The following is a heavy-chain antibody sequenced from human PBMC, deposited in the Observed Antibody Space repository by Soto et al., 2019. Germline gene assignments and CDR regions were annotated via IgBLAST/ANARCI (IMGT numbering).Heavy chain of an antibody. CDR2: MNPNSGNT. J-gene: IGHJ6*02. Sequence: ASVKVSCKASGYTFTSYDINWVRQATGQGLEWMGWMNPNSGNTGYAQKFQGRVTMTRNTSISTAYMELSSLRSEDTAVYYCARSYYDSSAYYYYYGMDVWGQGTTVTVPS. CDR3: ARSYYDSSAYYYYYGMDV. D-gene: IGHD3-22*01. V-gene: IGHV1-8*01. CDR1: GYTFTSYD.